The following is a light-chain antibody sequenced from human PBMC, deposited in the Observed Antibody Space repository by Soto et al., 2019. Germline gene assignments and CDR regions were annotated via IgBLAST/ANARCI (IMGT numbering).Light chain of an antibody. Sequence: ESVLTQSPDTLSLSHGERATLSCRASQSVTSNYLAWYQQKPGQAPRLLVYGASSRATGISDRFSGSGSGTDFTLTISRLEPEDFAVYYCQHYVSPPITFGHGRLLEVK. CDR3: QHYVSPPIT. V-gene: IGKV3-20*01. J-gene: IGKJ5*01. CDR1: QSVTSNY. CDR2: GAS.